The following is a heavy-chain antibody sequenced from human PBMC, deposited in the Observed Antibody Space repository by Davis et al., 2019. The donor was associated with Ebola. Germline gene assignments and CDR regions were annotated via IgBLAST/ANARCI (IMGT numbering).Heavy chain of an antibody. CDR1: GFSLNTSGVA. CDR3: ARIRESSGWYYDS. Sequence: SGPTLVKPTQTLTLTCTVSGFSLNTSGVAVSWIRQPPEKALEWLARIDWDDDKYYRTSLKTRLTISKDTSKNQVVLTMTSMNPVDTATYYCARIRESSGWYYDSWGQGTLVTVSS. D-gene: IGHD6-19*01. V-gene: IGHV2-70*11. CDR2: IDWDDDK. J-gene: IGHJ4*02.